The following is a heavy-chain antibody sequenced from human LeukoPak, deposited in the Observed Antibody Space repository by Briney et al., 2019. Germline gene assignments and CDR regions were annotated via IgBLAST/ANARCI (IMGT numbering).Heavy chain of an antibody. V-gene: IGHV4-59*12. Sequence: SETLSLTCTVSGGPISSYYWSWIRQPPGKGLKWIGYIYYSGSTYYNPSLQSRVTISVDTSKNQFPPKLSSVTAADTAVYYCAREKKHCSSTSCYAGYYYGMDVWGKGTTVTVSS. CDR3: AREKKHCSSTSCYAGYYYGMDV. J-gene: IGHJ6*04. D-gene: IGHD2-2*01. CDR1: GGPISSYY. CDR2: IYYSGST.